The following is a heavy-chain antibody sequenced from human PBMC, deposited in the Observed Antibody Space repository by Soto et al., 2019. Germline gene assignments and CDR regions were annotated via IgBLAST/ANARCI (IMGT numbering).Heavy chain of an antibody. CDR1: GFALSTRALG. CDR2: IYWNDDK. Sequence: SGPTMVNPTQTLTLTCTFSGFALSTRALGVGWIRQPPGKALEWLALIYWNDDKRYSPSLKNRLTITKDTSKNHVVLTMTNMDPVDTATYYCAHRHDLRCFDIWGQGTGVTVSS. V-gene: IGHV2-5*01. J-gene: IGHJ3*02. CDR3: AHRHDLRCFDI. D-gene: IGHD3-16*01.